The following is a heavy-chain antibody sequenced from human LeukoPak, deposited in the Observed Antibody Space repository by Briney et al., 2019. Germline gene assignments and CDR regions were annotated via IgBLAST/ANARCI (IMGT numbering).Heavy chain of an antibody. CDR3: AREVRYTSSWYVYYYFDY. D-gene: IGHD6-13*01. Sequence: GGSLRLSCAASGITFRDHYMSWIRQAPGKGLEWVAHISSSGSTIEYADSVKGRFAISRDNAKNSLYLQMISLSVEDTAVYYCAREVRYTSSWYVYYYFDYWGQGTLVTVSS. J-gene: IGHJ4*02. V-gene: IGHV3-11*01. CDR1: GITFRDHY. CDR2: ISSSGSTI.